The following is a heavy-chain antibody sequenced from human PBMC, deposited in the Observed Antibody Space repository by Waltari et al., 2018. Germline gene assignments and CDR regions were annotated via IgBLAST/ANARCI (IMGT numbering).Heavy chain of an antibody. CDR3: ARDKRYFDWLLYPSDAFDI. D-gene: IGHD3-9*01. Sequence: QVQLVQSGAEVKKPGASVKVSCKASGYTFTSYGISWVRQAPGQGLEWMGWISAYNGNTNYAQKLQGRGTMTTDTSTSTAYMELSSLRSDDTAVYYCARDKRYFDWLLYPSDAFDIWGQGTMVTVSS. V-gene: IGHV1-18*01. CDR1: GYTFTSYG. J-gene: IGHJ3*02. CDR2: ISAYNGNT.